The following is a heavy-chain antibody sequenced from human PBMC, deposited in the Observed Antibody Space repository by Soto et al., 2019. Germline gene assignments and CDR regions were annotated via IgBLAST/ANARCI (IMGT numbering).Heavy chain of an antibody. J-gene: IGHJ6*02. CDR3: ARSAYYYGMDV. V-gene: IGHV4-59*01. Sequence: SETLSLTCTVSGGSISSYYWSWIRQPPGKGLEWIGYIYYSGGTNYNPSLKSRVTISVDTSKNQFSLKLSSVTAADTAVYYCARSAYYYGMDVWGQGTTVTVSS. CDR2: IYYSGGT. CDR1: GGSISSYY.